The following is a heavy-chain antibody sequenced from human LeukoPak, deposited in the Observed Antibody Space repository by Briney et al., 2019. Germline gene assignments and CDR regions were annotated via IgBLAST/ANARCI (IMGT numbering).Heavy chain of an antibody. V-gene: IGHV3-23*01. CDR1: GFTLSSYA. D-gene: IGHD3-10*01. J-gene: IGHJ5*02. Sequence: PGGSLRLSCAASGFTLSSYAMSWVRQAPGKGLEWVSGISGSGGSTYYADSVKGRFTISRDNAKNSLYLQMNSLRAEDTAVYYCARETVRWFDPWGQGTLVTVSS. CDR2: ISGSGGST. CDR3: ARETVRWFDP.